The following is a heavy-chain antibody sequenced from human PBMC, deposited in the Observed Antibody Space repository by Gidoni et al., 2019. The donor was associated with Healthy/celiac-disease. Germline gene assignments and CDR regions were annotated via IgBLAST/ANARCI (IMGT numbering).Heavy chain of an antibody. CDR1: GGSISSSSYY. D-gene: IGHD4-17*01. CDR2: IYYSGST. V-gene: IGHV4-39*01. Sequence: QLQLQESGPGLVKHSETLSLTCTVSGGSISSSSYYWGWIRRPPGKGLEWIGSIYYSGSTYYNPSLKSRVTISVDTSKNQFSLKLSSVTAADTAVYYCARLATVTKLYYFDYWGQGTLVTVSS. J-gene: IGHJ4*02. CDR3: ARLATVTKLYYFDY.